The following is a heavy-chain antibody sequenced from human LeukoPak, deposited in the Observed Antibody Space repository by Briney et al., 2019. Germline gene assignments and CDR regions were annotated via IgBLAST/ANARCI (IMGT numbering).Heavy chain of an antibody. Sequence: ASVKVSCKASGYTFTSYGISWVRQAPGQGLEWMGWISAYNGNTNYAQKLQSRVTMTTDTSTNTAYMELRSLRSDDTAVYYCARKPYGDYVHAHWGQGTLVTVSS. J-gene: IGHJ4*02. D-gene: IGHD4-17*01. CDR3: ARKPYGDYVHAH. V-gene: IGHV1-18*01. CDR2: ISAYNGNT. CDR1: GYTFTSYG.